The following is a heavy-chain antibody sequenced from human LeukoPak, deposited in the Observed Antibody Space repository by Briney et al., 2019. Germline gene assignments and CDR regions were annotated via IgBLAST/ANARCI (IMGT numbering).Heavy chain of an antibody. J-gene: IGHJ4*02. Sequence: GGSLRLSCAASGFTFSNYAMSWVRQAPGKGLEYVSVISSNGGSTSYANSVKGRFTISRDNSKNTLYLQMGSLRAEDMAVYYCARDLSGGGLDYWGQGTLVTVSS. D-gene: IGHD3-10*01. CDR2: ISSNGGST. CDR1: GFTFSNYA. CDR3: ARDLSGGGLDY. V-gene: IGHV3-64*01.